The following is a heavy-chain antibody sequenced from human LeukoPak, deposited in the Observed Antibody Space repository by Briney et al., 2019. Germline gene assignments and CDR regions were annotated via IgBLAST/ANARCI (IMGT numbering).Heavy chain of an antibody. D-gene: IGHD3-3*01. CDR3: ARGPLVLEGWFDP. CDR1: GGSISSYY. J-gene: IGHJ5*02. V-gene: IGHV4-59*08. Sequence: SEALSLTCTVSGGSISSYYWSWIRQPPGKGLEWIGYIYYSGSTNYNPSLKSRVTISVDTSKNQFSLKLSSVTAADTAVYYCARGPLVLEGWFDPWGQGTLVTVSS. CDR2: IYYSGST.